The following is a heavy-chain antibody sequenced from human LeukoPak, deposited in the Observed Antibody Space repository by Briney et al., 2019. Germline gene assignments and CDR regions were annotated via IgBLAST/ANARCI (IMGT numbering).Heavy chain of an antibody. D-gene: IGHD3-3*01. V-gene: IGHV1-18*01. CDR1: GYTFTSYG. J-gene: IGHJ4*02. CDR3: ARDQGITIFGVVPTTVDY. CDR2: ISAYNGNT. Sequence: GAAVKVSCKASGYTFTSYGISWVRQAPGQGLEWMGWISAYNGNTNYAQKLQGRVTMTTDTSTSTAYMELRSLRSDDTAVYYCARDQGITIFGVVPTTVDYWGQGTLVTVSS.